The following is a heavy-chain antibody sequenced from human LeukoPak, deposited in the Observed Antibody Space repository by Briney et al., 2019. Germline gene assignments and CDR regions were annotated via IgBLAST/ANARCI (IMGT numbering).Heavy chain of an antibody. V-gene: IGHV1-18*01. CDR2: ISAYNGNT. CDR1: GYTFTSYG. CDR3: AXXXXYXXWXGYYSYYYYGMDV. J-gene: IGHJ6*02. D-gene: IGHD3-3*01. Sequence: ASVKVSCKASGYTFTSYGISWVRQAPGQGLEWMGWISAYNGNTNYAQKLQGRVTMTTDTSTSTAYMELRSLRSDDTAVYYCAXXXXYXXWXGYYSYYYYGMDVWGQGTTVTVSS.